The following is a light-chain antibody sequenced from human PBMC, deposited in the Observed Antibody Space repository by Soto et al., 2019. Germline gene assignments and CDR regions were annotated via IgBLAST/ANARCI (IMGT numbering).Light chain of an antibody. V-gene: IGLV2-14*01. CDR2: EVS. J-gene: IGLJ3*02. CDR3: SSYTNSTTWV. CDR1: NSDVGGYNY. Sequence: QSVLTQPASVSGSPGQSIAISCTGTNSDVGGYNYVSWYQHHPGKAPKLMIYEVSNRPSGVSNRFSGSKSGNTASLTISGLQAEDEADYYCSSYTNSTTWVFGGGTKLTVL.